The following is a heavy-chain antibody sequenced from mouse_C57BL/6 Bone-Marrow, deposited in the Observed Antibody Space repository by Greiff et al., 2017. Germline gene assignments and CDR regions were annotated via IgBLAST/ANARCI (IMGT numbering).Heavy chain of an antibody. J-gene: IGHJ1*03. CDR2: IYPGSGST. D-gene: IGHD2-5*01. V-gene: IGHV1-55*01. Sequence: QVQLQQSGAELVKPGASVKMSCKASGYTFTSYWITWVKQRPGQGLEWIGDIYPGSGSTNYTEKFESKATLTVDTSSSTAYLQLSSLTSEDSAVYYCARPYHSNFWYFDVWGTGTTVTVSA. CDR1: GYTFTSYW. CDR3: ARPYHSNFWYFDV.